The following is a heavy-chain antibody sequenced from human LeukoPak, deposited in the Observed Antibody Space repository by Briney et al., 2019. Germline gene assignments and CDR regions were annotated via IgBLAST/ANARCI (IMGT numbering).Heavy chain of an antibody. V-gene: IGHV1-2*02. D-gene: IGHD2-21*01. J-gene: IGHJ4*02. Sequence: ASVKVSCKASGYNFSDYFLNWVRQAPGQGLEWVGWIKPKTGATNFPQKFQGRVTMTTDTSINTAYLELSSLKSDDTAVYFCARDRVSGVIEWGFDIWGQGTLVTVCS. CDR2: IKPKTGAT. CDR3: ARDRVSGVIEWGFDI. CDR1: GYNFSDYF.